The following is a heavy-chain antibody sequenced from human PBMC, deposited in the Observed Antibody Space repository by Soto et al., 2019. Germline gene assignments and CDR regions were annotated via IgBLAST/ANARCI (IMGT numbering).Heavy chain of an antibody. CDR1: GFTFSGFD. Sequence: QPVGSLRLSCEASGFTFSGFDMHWVHQPTGKGLEWVSTIGTAGDTYYAVSVKGRFIVSRDNAKNSLFLHMSSLRVEDTAVYYCARRRAGYIFDHWGQGTLVTVSS. D-gene: IGHD5-18*01. CDR3: ARRRAGYIFDH. V-gene: IGHV3-13*01. CDR2: IGTAGDT. J-gene: IGHJ4*02.